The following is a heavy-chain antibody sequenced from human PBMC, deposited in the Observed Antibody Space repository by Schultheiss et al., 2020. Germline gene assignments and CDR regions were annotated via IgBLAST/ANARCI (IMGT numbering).Heavy chain of an antibody. Sequence: GGSLRLSCAASGFTFSSYAMHWVRQAPGKGLEWVAVISYDGSNKYYADSVKGRFTISRDNSKNTLYLQMNSLRAEDTAVYYCARDLPQDSSGYYRYTVYYYYYGMDVWGQGTTVTVSS. J-gene: IGHJ6*02. CDR3: ARDLPQDSSGYYRYTVYYYYYGMDV. CDR2: ISYDGSNK. D-gene: IGHD3-22*01. CDR1: GFTFSSYA. V-gene: IGHV3-30*04.